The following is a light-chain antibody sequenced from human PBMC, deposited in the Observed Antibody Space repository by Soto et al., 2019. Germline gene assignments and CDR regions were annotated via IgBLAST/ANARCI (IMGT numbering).Light chain of an antibody. CDR3: HQYADSPQT. J-gene: IGKJ2*01. CDR2: AAS. Sequence: EVELTQSPGTLSLSPGERATLSCRASQSVSSSFLAWYQQKPGQAPRLLIHAASTGATGIPARFRGSGSGTDFTLTISSLEPEDSAVYFCHQYADSPQTFGQGTKVEIK. CDR1: QSVSSSF. V-gene: IGKV3-20*01.